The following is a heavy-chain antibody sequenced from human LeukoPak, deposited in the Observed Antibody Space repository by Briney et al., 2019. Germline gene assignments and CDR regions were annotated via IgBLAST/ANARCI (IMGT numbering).Heavy chain of an antibody. J-gene: IGHJ4*02. D-gene: IGHD5-18*01. V-gene: IGHV3-30-3*01. CDR2: ISYDGSNK. CDR3: ARSSGARIQLWLLRYYFDY. Sequence: GGSLRLSCAASGFTFSSYAMHWVRQAPGKGLEWVAVISYDGSNKYYADSVKGRFTISRDNSKNTLYLQMNSLRAEDTAVYYCARSSGARIQLWLLRYYFDYWAREPWSPSPQ. CDR1: GFTFSSYA.